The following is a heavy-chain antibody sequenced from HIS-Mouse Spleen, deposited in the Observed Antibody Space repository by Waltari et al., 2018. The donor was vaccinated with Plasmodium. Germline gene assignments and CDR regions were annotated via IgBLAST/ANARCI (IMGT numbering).Heavy chain of an antibody. J-gene: IGHJ4*02. CDR2: LNPNSGGT. Sequence: QLPLVQSGAEVKKPGASVKVSCKASGYTLTGYYMHWVRQAPGKGLEWMGWLNPNSGGTNYAQKFQGRGTRTRDTSISTAYMELSRLRSDDTAVYYCARDSGRGFFDYWGQGTLVTGSS. V-gene: IGHV1-2*02. CDR1: GYTLTGYY. D-gene: IGHD2-15*01. CDR3: ARDSGRGFFDY.